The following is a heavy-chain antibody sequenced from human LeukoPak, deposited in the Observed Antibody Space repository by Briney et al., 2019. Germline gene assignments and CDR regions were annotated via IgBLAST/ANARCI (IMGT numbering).Heavy chain of an antibody. CDR3: AKAIYYYYGMDV. CDR2: ISWNSGSI. CDR1: GFTFDDYA. Sequence: GRSLRLSCAASGFTFDDYAMHWVRHAPGKGLEWVSGISWNSGSIGYADSVKGRFTISRDNAKNSLYLQMNSLRAEDTALYYCAKAIYYYYGMDVWGQGTTVTVSS. V-gene: IGHV3-9*01. J-gene: IGHJ6*02.